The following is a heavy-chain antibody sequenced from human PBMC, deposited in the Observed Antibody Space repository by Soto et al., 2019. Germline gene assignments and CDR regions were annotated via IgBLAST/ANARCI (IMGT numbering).Heavy chain of an antibody. CDR3: AKDQASGQGSFDS. CDR1: GFTFSNYA. J-gene: IGHJ4*02. V-gene: IGHV3-30-3*02. Sequence: GGSLRLSCAASGFTFSNYAMYWVRQAPGKGLEWVAIMSYDGSKTYYPDSVKGRFTVSRDNSKNTLFLQMNSLRADDTAVYYCAKDQASGQGSFDSWGQGTLVTVSS. CDR2: MSYDGSKT.